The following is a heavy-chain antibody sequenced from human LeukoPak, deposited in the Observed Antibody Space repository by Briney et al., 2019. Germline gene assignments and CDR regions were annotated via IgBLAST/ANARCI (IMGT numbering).Heavy chain of an antibody. V-gene: IGHV3-33*01. CDR2: IWYDGSNK. CDR3: ARMGYSYGYPYYYGMDV. Sequence: PGRSLRLSCAASGFTFSSYGMHWVRQAPGKGLERVAVIWYDGSNKYYADSVKGRFTISRDNSKNTLYLQMNSLRAEDTAVYYCARMGYSYGYPYYYGMDVWGQGTTVTVSS. D-gene: IGHD5-18*01. J-gene: IGHJ6*02. CDR1: GFTFSSYG.